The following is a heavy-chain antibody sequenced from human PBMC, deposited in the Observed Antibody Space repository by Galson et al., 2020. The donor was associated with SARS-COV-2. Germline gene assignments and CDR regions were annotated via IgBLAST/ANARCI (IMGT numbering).Heavy chain of an antibody. J-gene: IGHJ4*01. CDR3: TRNSYGTGKIFDY. CDR1: GYSFTANY. Sequence: ASVKVSCKTSGYSFTANYIHWVRQAPGQGLEWMGWINPKSGDTKYAQNFQDRVTVTRDTSTSTVYMELRRLRSNDTAVFYCTRNSYGTGKIFDYWGPGTLVAVSS. V-gene: IGHV1-2*02. CDR2: INPKSGDT. D-gene: IGHD3-10*01.